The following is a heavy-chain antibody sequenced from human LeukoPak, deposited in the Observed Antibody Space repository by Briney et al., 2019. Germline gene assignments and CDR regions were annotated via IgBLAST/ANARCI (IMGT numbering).Heavy chain of an antibody. Sequence: PGGSLRLSCAASGFTFSSYSMNWVRQAAGMGLEWVAVISSAGSTKYYADSVKGRFTVSRDNSENTLYLQMNSLRAEDTAVYYCARRIFQGSSGWYLFDYWGQGTLVTVSS. D-gene: IGHD6-19*01. CDR1: GFTFSSYS. CDR3: ARRIFQGSSGWYLFDY. J-gene: IGHJ4*02. CDR2: ISSAGSTK. V-gene: IGHV3-30*03.